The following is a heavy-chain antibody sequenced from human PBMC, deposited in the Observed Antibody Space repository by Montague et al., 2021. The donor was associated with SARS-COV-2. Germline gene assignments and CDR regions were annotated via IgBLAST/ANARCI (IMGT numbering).Heavy chain of an antibody. CDR3: ARGSFGMGAFGI. CDR1: GGSISSYY. V-gene: IGHV4-4*07. D-gene: IGHD1-14*01. Sequence: SETLSLTCNVSGGSISSYYWSWIRQPAGKGLEWIGLIYTSGSTNYNPSLKSRVTMSLDTSKNQFSLKLRSVTAADTAVYYCARGSFGMGAFGIWGQGTMVTVSS. CDR2: IYTSGST. J-gene: IGHJ3*02.